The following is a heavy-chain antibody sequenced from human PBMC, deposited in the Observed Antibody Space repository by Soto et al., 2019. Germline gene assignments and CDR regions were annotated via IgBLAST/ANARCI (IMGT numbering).Heavy chain of an antibody. CDR3: ARWGTTGGLDV. D-gene: IGHD3-16*01. CDR1: GFTFRSYV. CDR2: TSSDGSDK. V-gene: IGHV3-30*19. J-gene: IGHJ1*01. Sequence: QVQLVESGGVVGQPGTSLRVSCVGSGFTFRSYVMHWVRQAPGKGLEWVALTSSDGSDKYYDDSVRGRFTISRDNSRNTVDLQMDSLRLEDTALYYCARWGTTGGLDVWGQGTLVSVSS.